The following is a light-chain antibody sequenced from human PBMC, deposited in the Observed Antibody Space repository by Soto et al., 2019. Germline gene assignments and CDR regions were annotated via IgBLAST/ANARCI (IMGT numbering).Light chain of an antibody. CDR1: QSVSNNY. CDR2: GAS. CDR3: PQHGSSGT. J-gene: IGKJ1*01. V-gene: IGKV3-20*01. Sequence: EVGLTQSPGNLSLSPGERATLSCRASQSVSNNYLAWYQQKPGQAPRLLIYGASNRATGIPDRFSGSGSGTDFTLTISRLEPEDFAVYYSPQHGSSGTSRQGTKVDIK.